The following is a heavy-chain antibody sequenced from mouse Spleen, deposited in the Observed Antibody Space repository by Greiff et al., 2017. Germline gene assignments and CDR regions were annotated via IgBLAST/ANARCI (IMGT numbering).Heavy chain of an antibody. Sequence: QVQLQQSGPELVKPGASVKISCKASGYAFSSSWMNWVKQRPGQGLEWIGRIYPGDGDTNYNGKFKGKATLTADKSSSTAYMQLSSLTSVDSAVYFCARSGRMDYWGQGTSVTVSS. CDR2: IYPGDGDT. CDR3: ARSGRMDY. CDR1: GYAFSSSW. D-gene: IGHD3-1*01. V-gene: IGHV1-82*01. J-gene: IGHJ4*01.